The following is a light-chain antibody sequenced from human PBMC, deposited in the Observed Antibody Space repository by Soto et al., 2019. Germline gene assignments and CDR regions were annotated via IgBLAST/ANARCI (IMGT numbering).Light chain of an antibody. CDR2: KAS. V-gene: IGKV1-5*03. Sequence: DIQMTQSPSILSASVGDRVTITCRASRDISSWLAWYQQKPGKVPKLLIYKASSLESGVPSRFSGSGSETEFILTISRLQPEDFATYYCQQYNSDSYSFGQGTKVEIK. CDR3: QQYNSDSYS. J-gene: IGKJ2*03. CDR1: RDISSW.